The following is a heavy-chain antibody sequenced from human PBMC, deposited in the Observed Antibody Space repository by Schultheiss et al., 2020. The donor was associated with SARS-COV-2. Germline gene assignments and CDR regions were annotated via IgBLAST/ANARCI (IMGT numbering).Heavy chain of an antibody. CDR2: IYPGDSDT. J-gene: IGHJ4*02. Sequence: GESLKISCKASGYNFMNYYMGWVRQMPGKGLEWMAIIYPGDSDTRYSPSFQGQVTISADKSISTAYLQWSSLKASDTAMYYCARHQDLLRYFDWLTYEAYYFDYWCEGALVKVSS. V-gene: IGHV5-51*01. CDR3: ARHQDLLRYFDWLTYEAYYFDY. CDR1: GYNFMNYY. D-gene: IGHD3-9*01.